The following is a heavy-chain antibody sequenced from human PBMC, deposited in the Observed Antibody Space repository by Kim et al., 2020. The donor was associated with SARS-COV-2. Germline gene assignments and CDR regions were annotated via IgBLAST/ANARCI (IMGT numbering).Heavy chain of an antibody. J-gene: IGHJ6*04. CDR2: INSNTGHP. Sequence: ASVKVSCKASGYTFTTYAMNWVRQAPGQGLEWMGWINSNTGHPTYAQDFTGRFVFSLDTSVSTAYLLISSLKAEDTAVYHCARGGDNLNQDYYGMDVWGEGTTVSVSS. CDR3: ARGGDNLNQDYYGMDV. V-gene: IGHV7-4-1*02. D-gene: IGHD1-1*01. CDR1: GYTFTTYA.